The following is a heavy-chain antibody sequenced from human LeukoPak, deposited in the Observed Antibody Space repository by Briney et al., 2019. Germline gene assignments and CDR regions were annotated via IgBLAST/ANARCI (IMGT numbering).Heavy chain of an antibody. V-gene: IGHV1-2*02. D-gene: IGHD2-15*01. J-gene: IGHJ5*02. CDR2: VNPNSGGT. CDR1: GYTFTGYY. Sequence: ASVKVSCKASGYTFTGYYMHWVRQAPGQGLEWIGWVNPNSGGTKYAQKFQGRVTMNTDTSLSTAYMELSRLRSDDTAVYYCARDDQYCSGGSCSNWFDPWGQGTLVTVSS. CDR3: ARDDQYCSGGSCSNWFDP.